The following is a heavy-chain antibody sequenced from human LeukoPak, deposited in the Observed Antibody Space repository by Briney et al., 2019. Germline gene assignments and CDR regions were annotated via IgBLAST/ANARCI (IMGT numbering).Heavy chain of an antibody. CDR1: GGSLSGYY. Sequence: PSETLSLTCAVYGGSLSGYYWSWIRQPPGKGLEWIGYIYYSGSTNYNPSLKSRVTISVDTSKNQFSLKLSSVTAADTAVYYCARDKLVTHAFDIWGQGTMVTVSS. V-gene: IGHV4-59*01. CDR2: IYYSGST. J-gene: IGHJ3*02. CDR3: ARDKLVTHAFDI. D-gene: IGHD2-15*01.